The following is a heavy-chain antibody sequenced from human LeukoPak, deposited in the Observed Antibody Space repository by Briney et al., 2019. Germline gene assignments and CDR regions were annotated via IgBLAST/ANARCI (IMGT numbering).Heavy chain of an antibody. CDR3: ASYDYVWGSSDY. CDR2: INHSGIT. CDR1: GGSFSGYY. J-gene: IGHJ4*02. D-gene: IGHD3-16*01. V-gene: IGHV4-34*01. Sequence: SETLSLTCAVYGGSFSGYYWSWIRQPPGKGLEWIGEINHSGITNYNPSLKSRVTISVDTSKNQFSLKLSSVTAADTAVYYCASYDYVWGSSDYWGQGTLVTVSS.